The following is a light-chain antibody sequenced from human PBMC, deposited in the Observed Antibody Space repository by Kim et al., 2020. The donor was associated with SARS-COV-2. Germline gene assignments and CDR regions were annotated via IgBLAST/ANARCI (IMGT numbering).Light chain of an antibody. Sequence: VDLGQTVRITCKGESVRNDYGTWYQQKPGQAPILVIYGKNNRPSGVPDRFSGSSSGNTASLTITGTQAGDEADYYCNSRDSNDNVVFGGGTQLTVL. CDR3: NSRDSNDNVV. CDR2: GKN. J-gene: IGLJ2*01. V-gene: IGLV3-19*01. CDR1: SVRNDY.